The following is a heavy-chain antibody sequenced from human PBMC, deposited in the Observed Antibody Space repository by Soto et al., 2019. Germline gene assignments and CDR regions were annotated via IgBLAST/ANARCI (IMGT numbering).Heavy chain of an antibody. CDR2: IIPIFGTA. D-gene: IGHD3-3*01. V-gene: IGHV1-69*01. CDR3: ATDKYYDFWSGICPTPGNIYYYRMDV. Sequence: PGQGLEWMGGIIPIFGTANYAQKFQGRVTITADESTSTAYMELSSLRSEDTAVYYCATDKYYDFWSGICPTPGNIYYYRMDVGCQRTTFSDSS. J-gene: IGHJ6*02.